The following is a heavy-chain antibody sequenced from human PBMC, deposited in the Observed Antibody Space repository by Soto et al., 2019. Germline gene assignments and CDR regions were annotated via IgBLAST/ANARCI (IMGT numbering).Heavy chain of an antibody. J-gene: IGHJ5*02. D-gene: IGHD1-1*01. CDR2: ISGSGGST. Sequence: HPGGSLRLSCAASGFTFSSYAMSWVRQAPGKGLEWVPAISGSGGSTYYADSVKGRFTISRDNSKNTLYLQMNSLRAEDTAVYYCAKSGWRNWNNWFDPWGQGTLVTVSS. CDR3: AKSGWRNWNNWFDP. V-gene: IGHV3-23*01. CDR1: GFTFSSYA.